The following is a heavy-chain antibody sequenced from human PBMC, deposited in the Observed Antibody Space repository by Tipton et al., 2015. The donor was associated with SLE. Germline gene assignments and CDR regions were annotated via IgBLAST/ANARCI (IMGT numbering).Heavy chain of an antibody. CDR1: GFTFNSYG. J-gene: IGHJ4*02. V-gene: IGHV3-33*03. CDR2: IWFDGTDK. D-gene: IGHD3-10*02. CDR3: AKARPKNVNWVSSFDY. Sequence: SLRLSCEASGFTFNSYGMHWVRQAPGKGLEWVAIIWFDGTDKIYADSVKGRFTISRDNSKSTLYLQMNNLRVEDTAVYYCAKARPKNVNWVSSFDYWGQGSRVTVSS.